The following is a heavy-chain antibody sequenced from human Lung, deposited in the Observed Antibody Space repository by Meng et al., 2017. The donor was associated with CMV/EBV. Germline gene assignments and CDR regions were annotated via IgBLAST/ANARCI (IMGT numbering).Heavy chain of an antibody. Sequence: SCKAFGYTFPSYDITWVRHATGQGLEWMGWMNPTSGNPGYAQKFQGRVTLTRNTSISTAYMELSSLRSEDTAVYYCARWGVNMVYDYWGQGTLVTVSS. CDR2: MNPTSGNP. D-gene: IGHD2-8*01. V-gene: IGHV1-8*03. CDR1: GYTFPSYD. J-gene: IGHJ4*02. CDR3: ARWGVNMVYDY.